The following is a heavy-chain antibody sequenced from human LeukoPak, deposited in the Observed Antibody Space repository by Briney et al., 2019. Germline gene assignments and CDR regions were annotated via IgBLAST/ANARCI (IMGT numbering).Heavy chain of an antibody. V-gene: IGHV1-18*04. J-gene: IGHJ5*02. CDR2: ISAYNGNT. CDR3: ARGYCSSTSCRDNWFDP. CDR1: GYTFTNFT. Sequence: GASVKVSCTASGYTFTNFTISWVRQAPGQGLEWMGWISAYNGNTNYAQKLQGRVTMTTDTSTSTAYMELRSLRSDDTAVYYCARGYCSSTSCRDNWFDPWGQGTLVTVSS. D-gene: IGHD2-2*01.